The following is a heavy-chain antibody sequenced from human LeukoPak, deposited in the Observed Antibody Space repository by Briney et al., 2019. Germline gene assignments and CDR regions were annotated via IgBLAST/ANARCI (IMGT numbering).Heavy chain of an antibody. Sequence: HGASVKVSCKASGYTFTGYYMHWVRQAPGQGLEWMGWINPNSGGTNYAQKFQGWVTMTRDTSISTAYMELSRLRSDDTAVYYCAREGPVWTMVRGDTPYDYWGQGTLVTVSS. CDR3: AREGPVWTMVRGDTPYDY. CDR2: INPNSGGT. J-gene: IGHJ4*02. V-gene: IGHV1-2*04. CDR1: GYTFTGYY. D-gene: IGHD3-10*01.